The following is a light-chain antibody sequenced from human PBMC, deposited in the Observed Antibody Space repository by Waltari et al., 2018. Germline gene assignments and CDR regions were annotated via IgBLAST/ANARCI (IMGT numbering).Light chain of an antibody. CDR1: SSDVGTYNS. J-gene: IGLJ1*01. V-gene: IGLV2-14*02. CDR2: EVN. CDR3: SSYTGWIYV. Sequence: QSALTQPASVSGSPGQSITISCTGTSSDVGTYNSVSWYQQHPGKGPKLIIYEVNKRSAGVPNRVSGSKSGNTASLTISGLQTEDEADYYCSSYTGWIYVFGSGTKVTVL.